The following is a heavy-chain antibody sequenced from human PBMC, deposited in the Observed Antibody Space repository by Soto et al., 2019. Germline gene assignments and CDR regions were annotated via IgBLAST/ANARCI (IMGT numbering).Heavy chain of an antibody. CDR1: GFAFSSYA. V-gene: IGHV3-23*01. Sequence: GGSLKLSCADAGFAFSSYAMSWVGEAPGKGLEWVSAIIGSGGTTYYADSVKGRFTISRDNSQNTLYLQMKSLRADDTAVYHCASRGPDYSKVWFDPWGPGTLVTVSS. D-gene: IGHD2-15*01. CDR3: ASRGPDYSKVWFDP. J-gene: IGHJ5*02. CDR2: IIGSGGTT.